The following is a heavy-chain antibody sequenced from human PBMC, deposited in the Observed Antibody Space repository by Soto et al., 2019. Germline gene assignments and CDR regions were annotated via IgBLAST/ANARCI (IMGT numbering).Heavy chain of an antibody. J-gene: IGHJ4*02. D-gene: IGHD1-26*01. CDR2: VTPRSGEV. V-gene: IGHV1-2*02. CDR3: ARVPILGPTGDFDY. CDR1: GYTFTDYH. Sequence: QVHLVQSVAEVKRPGDSVKVSCQASGYTFTDYHIHWVRQAPGQGLEWMGRVTPRSGEVYYSPKFQGRVTLTRDTSISTAYMELTTLKFDDTAVFYCARVPILGPTGDFDYWGQGTLATVSS.